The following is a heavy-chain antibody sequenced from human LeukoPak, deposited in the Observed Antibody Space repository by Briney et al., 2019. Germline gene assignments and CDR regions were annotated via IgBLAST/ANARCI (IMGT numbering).Heavy chain of an antibody. D-gene: IGHD3-10*01. Sequence: AGGSLGLSCAASGFTFSSYSMHWVRQAPGKGLEYVSGISSNGGSTWYAGSVKGRFTISRDNSKNTVNLQLGSLRIEDTAVYHCARMTLYGSGTVHWGQGILVTVSS. CDR1: GFTFSSYS. V-gene: IGHV3-64*02. CDR3: ARMTLYGSGTVH. J-gene: IGHJ4*02. CDR2: ISSNGGST.